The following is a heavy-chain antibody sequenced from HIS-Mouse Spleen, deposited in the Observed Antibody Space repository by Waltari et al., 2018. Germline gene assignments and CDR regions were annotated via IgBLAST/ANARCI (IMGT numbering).Heavy chain of an antibody. Sequence: QLQLQESGPGLVKPSETLSLPRPVSGGPLSSSSYYWGWIRQPPGKGLEWIGSIYYSGSTYYNPSLKSRVTIAVDTSKNQFSLKLSSVTAADTAVYYGARRRGWFDYWGQGTLVTVSS. D-gene: IGHD6-19*01. CDR2: IYYSGST. CDR1: GGPLSSSSYY. J-gene: IGHJ4*02. CDR3: ARRRGWFDY. V-gene: IGHV4-39*01.